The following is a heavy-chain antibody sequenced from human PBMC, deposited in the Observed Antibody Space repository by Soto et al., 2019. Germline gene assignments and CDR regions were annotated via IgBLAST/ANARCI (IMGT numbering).Heavy chain of an antibody. CDR3: ASIAARTYYYYGMEV. Sequence: PWETLSLTCAFYVVSFSGYYWSCIRHPPGKGLEWIGEINHSGSTNYNPSLKSRVTISVDTSKNQFSLKLSSVTAADTAVYYCASIAARTYYYYGMEVWGQGTTVIVSS. CDR2: INHSGST. CDR1: VVSFSGYY. D-gene: IGHD6-6*01. V-gene: IGHV4-34*01. J-gene: IGHJ6*01.